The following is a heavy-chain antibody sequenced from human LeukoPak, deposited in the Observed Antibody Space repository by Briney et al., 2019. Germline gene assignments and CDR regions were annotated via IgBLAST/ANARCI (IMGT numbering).Heavy chain of an antibody. D-gene: IGHD5-18*01. CDR1: GFTFSSYA. Sequence: GGSLRLSCAASGFTFSSYAMSWVRQAPGKGLEWVSTISASGDSTYYADSLKGRFTISRDSSKNTLHLQMNSLRAEDTALYYCAKERYNYANGDFDYWGQGTLVTVSS. V-gene: IGHV3-23*01. CDR3: AKERYNYANGDFDY. J-gene: IGHJ4*02. CDR2: ISASGDST.